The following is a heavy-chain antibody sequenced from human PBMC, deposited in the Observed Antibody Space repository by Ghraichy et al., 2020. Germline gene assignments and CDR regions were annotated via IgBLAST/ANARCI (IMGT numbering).Heavy chain of an antibody. CDR2: VSKTKTT. V-gene: IGHV4-59*11. D-gene: IGHD3/OR15-3a*01. CDR1: GASIINHD. CDR3: SRDNEGTA. Sequence: SQTLSLTCTVSGASIINHDWSWIRQSPEKRLEWIGYVSKTKTTNYNPSLRGRLTMTLDKSKSQVSLRLTSVTAADTAVYFCSRDNEGTAWGQGVLVTVSS. J-gene: IGHJ5*02.